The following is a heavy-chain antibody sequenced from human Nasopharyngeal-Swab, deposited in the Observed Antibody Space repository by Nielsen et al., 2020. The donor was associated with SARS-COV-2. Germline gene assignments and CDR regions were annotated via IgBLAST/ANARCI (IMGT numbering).Heavy chain of an antibody. Sequence: LSLTCAASGFTFSSYAMHWVRQAPGKGLEWVAVISYDGSNKYYADSVKGRFTISRDNSKNTLYLQMNSLRAEDTAVYYCASEGHFDYWGQGTLVTVSS. CDR1: GFTFSSYA. V-gene: IGHV3-30-3*01. CDR3: ASEGHFDY. CDR2: ISYDGSNK. J-gene: IGHJ4*02.